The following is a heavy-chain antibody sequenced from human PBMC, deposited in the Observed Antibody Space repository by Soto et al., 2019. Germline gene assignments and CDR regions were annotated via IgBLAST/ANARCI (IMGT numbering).Heavy chain of an antibody. CDR3: ARDQGGHPGD. Sequence: QVQLQESGPGLVRPSGTLSLTCAVSGGSISSNNWWSWVRQPPGKGLEWIGEIYHSGSTNYNPSLKSRGTMSVVPSKNLFSLTLTSVCAADRASYYGARDQGGHPGDWGQGTLVSVSS. V-gene: IGHV4-4*02. CDR1: GGSISSNNW. J-gene: IGHJ4*02. D-gene: IGHD6-25*01. CDR2: IYHSGST.